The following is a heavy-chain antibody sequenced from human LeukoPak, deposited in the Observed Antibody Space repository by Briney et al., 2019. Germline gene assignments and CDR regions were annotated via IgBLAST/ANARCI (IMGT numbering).Heavy chain of an antibody. J-gene: IGHJ4*02. V-gene: IGHV4-34*01. Sequence: EASETLSLTCAVYGGSFSGYYWSWIRQPPGKGLECIGEINHSGSTNYNPSLKRRVTISVDTSKNQFSLKLSSVTAADTAVYYCARGVGYYDSSGYYFHDYWGQGTLVTVSS. CDR3: ARGVGYYDSSGYYFHDY. CDR1: GGSFSGYY. D-gene: IGHD3-22*01. CDR2: INHSGST.